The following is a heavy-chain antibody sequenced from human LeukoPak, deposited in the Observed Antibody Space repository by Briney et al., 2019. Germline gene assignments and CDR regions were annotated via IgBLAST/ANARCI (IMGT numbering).Heavy chain of an antibody. CDR2: ISWNSGSI. J-gene: IGHJ3*02. CDR3: AKDVVAATWAFDI. Sequence: GRSLRLSCAASGFTFDDYAMHWVRQAPGKGLEWVSGISWNSGSIGYADSVKGRFTISRDNAKNSLYLQMNSLRAEDTALYYCAKDVVAATWAFDIWGQGTMVTVSS. D-gene: IGHD2-15*01. V-gene: IGHV3-9*01. CDR1: GFTFDDYA.